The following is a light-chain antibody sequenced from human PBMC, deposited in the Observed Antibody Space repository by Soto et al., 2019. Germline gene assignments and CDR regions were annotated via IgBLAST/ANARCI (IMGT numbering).Light chain of an antibody. CDR2: GVV. CDR1: GNDVGAYNY. CDR3: CSYAGGYTYL. Sequence: QSALTQPRSVSGSPGQSVTISCTGTGNDVGAYNYVSWYQQHPGRPPKLLIYGVVRWPSGVPDRFSGSKSGNTASLTISGLQAEDEGDYFCCSYAGGYTYLFGTGTKLTVL. V-gene: IGLV2-11*01. J-gene: IGLJ1*01.